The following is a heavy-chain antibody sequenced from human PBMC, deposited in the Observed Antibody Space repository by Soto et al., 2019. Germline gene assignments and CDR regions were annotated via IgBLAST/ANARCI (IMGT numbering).Heavy chain of an antibody. J-gene: IGHJ5*02. D-gene: IGHD3-16*02. CDR2: IYYSGST. CDR3: AMKTYYDYIWGSYPTKNWFDP. Sequence: SETLSLTCTVSGGSISSSSYYWGWIRQPPGKGLEWIGSIYYSGSTYYNPSLKSRVTISVDTSKNQFSLKLSSVTAADTAVYYCAMKTYYDYIWGSYPTKNWFDPWGQGTLVTVSS. V-gene: IGHV4-39*01. CDR1: GGSISSSSYY.